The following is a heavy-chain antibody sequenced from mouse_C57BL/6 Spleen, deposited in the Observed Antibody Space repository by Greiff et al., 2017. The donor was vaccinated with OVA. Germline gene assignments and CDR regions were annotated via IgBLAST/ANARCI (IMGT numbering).Heavy chain of an antibody. D-gene: IGHD1-1*01. J-gene: IGHJ2*01. CDR2: IYPGDGDT. CDR3: ARRGTTVVGTYYFDY. Sequence: QVQLQQSGAELVKPGASVKISCKASGYAFSSYWMNWVKQRPGKGLEWIGQIYPGDGDTNYNGKFKGKATLTADKSSSTAYMQLSSLTSEDSAVYFCARRGTTVVGTYYFDYWGQGTTLTVSS. CDR1: GYAFSSYW. V-gene: IGHV1-80*01.